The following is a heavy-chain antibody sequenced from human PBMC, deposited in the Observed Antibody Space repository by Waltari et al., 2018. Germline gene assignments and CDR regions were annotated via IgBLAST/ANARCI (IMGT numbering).Heavy chain of an antibody. J-gene: IGHJ4*02. CDR1: GFTFSSYG. Sequence: QVQLVESGGGVVQPGGSLRLSCAASGFTFSSYGMHWVRQAPGKGLEWVAFIRYDGSNKYYADSVKGRFTISRDNSKNTLYLQMNSLRAEDTAVYYCAKNQGSSRPPGLFDYWGQGTLVTVSS. V-gene: IGHV3-30*02. CDR2: IRYDGSNK. CDR3: AKNQGSSRPPGLFDY. D-gene: IGHD6-13*01.